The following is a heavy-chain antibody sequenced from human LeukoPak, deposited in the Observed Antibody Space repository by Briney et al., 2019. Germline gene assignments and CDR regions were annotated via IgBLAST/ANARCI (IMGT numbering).Heavy chain of an antibody. CDR1: GFTFSSYA. CDR2: ISGSGGST. D-gene: IGHD6-13*01. CDR3: ANIPAAGTSWSYYGMDV. V-gene: IGHV3-23*01. J-gene: IGHJ6*02. Sequence: GGSLRLSCAASGFTFSSYAMSWVRQAPGKGLEWVSAISGSGGSTYYADSVKGRFTISRDNSKNTLYLQMNCLRAEDTAVYYCANIPAAGTSWSYYGMDVWGQGTTVTVSS.